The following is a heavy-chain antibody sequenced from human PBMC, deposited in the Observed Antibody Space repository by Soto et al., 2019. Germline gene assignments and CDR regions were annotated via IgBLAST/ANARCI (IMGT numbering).Heavy chain of an antibody. Sequence: SSETLSLTCAVSGGSINSGDYSWSWIRQPPGKGLEWIGYIYRSGVTYYNPSLKSRVTISVDLSTNQFSLKLTSVTAADTAVYYCVRGHDSNDNWGQGTLVTVSS. CDR3: VRGHDSNDN. V-gene: IGHV4-30-2*01. D-gene: IGHD4-4*01. CDR2: IYRSGVT. CDR1: GGSINSGDYS. J-gene: IGHJ4*02.